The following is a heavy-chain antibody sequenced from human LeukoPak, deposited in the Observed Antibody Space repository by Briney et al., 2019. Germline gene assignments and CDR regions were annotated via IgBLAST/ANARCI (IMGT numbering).Heavy chain of an antibody. CDR2: ISGSGDTI. CDR3: ARAPLVLQYRWWFDP. J-gene: IGHJ5*02. D-gene: IGHD5-24*01. CDR1: GFTFSRYE. V-gene: IGHV3-48*03. Sequence: GESLKISCAASGFTFSRYEMNWVRQAPGKGLEWISYISGSGDTIYYADSVKGRFTISRDNAKNSLYLQMNSLRAEDTAVYHCARAPLVLQYRWWFDPWGQGTLVIVSS.